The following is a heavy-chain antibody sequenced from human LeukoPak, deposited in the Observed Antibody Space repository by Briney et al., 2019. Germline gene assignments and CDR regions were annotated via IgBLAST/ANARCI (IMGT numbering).Heavy chain of an antibody. J-gene: IGHJ3*02. D-gene: IGHD4-17*01. Sequence: SETLSLTCTVSGGSISSYYWSWIRQPPGKGLEWIGYIYYSGSTNYNPSLKSRVTISVDTSKNQFSLKLNSVTAADTAVYYCARHSRDYGDSEYAFDIWGQGTMVTVSS. CDR2: IYYSGST. CDR3: ARHSRDYGDSEYAFDI. CDR1: GGSISSYY. V-gene: IGHV4-59*08.